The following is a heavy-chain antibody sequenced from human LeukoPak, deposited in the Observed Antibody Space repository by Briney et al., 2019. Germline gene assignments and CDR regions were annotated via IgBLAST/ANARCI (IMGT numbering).Heavy chain of an antibody. J-gene: IGHJ4*02. Sequence: PGGSLGLSGEASGFTFISYSMNWFRQAPGKGREWVSSISSSSSYIYYADSVKGRFTISRDNAKNSLYLQMNSLRAEDTAVYYCARDNNPYYFDYWGQGTLVTVSS. D-gene: IGHD1/OR15-1a*01. V-gene: IGHV3-21*01. CDR3: ARDNNPYYFDY. CDR2: ISSSSSYI. CDR1: GFTFISYS.